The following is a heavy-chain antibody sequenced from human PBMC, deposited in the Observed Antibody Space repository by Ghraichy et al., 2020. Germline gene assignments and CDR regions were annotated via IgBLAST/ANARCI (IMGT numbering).Heavy chain of an antibody. J-gene: IGHJ5*02. D-gene: IGHD3-10*01. CDR1: GFTFSDYW. Sequence: GESLNISCAASGFTFSDYWMHWVRQAPGKGLVWVSRINSDGSSTDYADSVKGRFTISRDNAKNTLYLQMNSLRAEDTAVYYCARDRSDYNGSGRGWFDPWGQGTLVTVSS. CDR2: INSDGSST. V-gene: IGHV3-74*01. CDR3: ARDRSDYNGSGRGWFDP.